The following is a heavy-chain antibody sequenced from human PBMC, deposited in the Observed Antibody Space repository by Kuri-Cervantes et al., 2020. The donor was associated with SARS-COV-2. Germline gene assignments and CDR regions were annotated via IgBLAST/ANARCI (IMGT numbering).Heavy chain of an antibody. V-gene: IGHV3-11*06. J-gene: IGHJ6*03. CDR3: ARHYGSGSYSFMHV. D-gene: IGHD3-10*01. CDR1: GFIFSDSY. Sequence: GGSLRLSCAASGFIFSDSYMSWVRQAPGKGLECVSYISSSSSYSYYADSVKGRFTISRDNAKNSLYLQMNSLRAEDTAVYYCARHYGSGSYSFMHVWGKGTPVTVSS. CDR2: ISSSSSYS.